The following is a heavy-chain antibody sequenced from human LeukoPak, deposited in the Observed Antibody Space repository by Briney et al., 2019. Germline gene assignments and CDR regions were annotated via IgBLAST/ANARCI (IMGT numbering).Heavy chain of an antibody. Sequence: SETLSLTCTVSGGSISSSSYYWGWIRQSPGKGLEWIGSIYYSGNTHYNPSLKSRVTISVDTSKNQFPLKLNSVTAADTAVYYCAREVGARSGYYYWGQGTLVTVSS. CDR3: AREVGARSGYYY. D-gene: IGHD3-3*01. V-gene: IGHV4-39*06. CDR2: IYYSGNT. CDR1: GGSISSSSYY. J-gene: IGHJ4*02.